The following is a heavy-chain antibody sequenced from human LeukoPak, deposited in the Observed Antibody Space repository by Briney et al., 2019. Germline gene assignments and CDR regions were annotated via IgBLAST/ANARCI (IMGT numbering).Heavy chain of an antibody. V-gene: IGHV3-30*18. CDR1: GFTFSSYG. D-gene: IGHD6-6*01. J-gene: IGHJ4*02. CDR3: AKDMGSSSWALDY. Sequence: GRSLRLSCAASGFTFSSYGMHWVRQAPGKGLEWVAFMSSDGSKTHYVDSVKGRFTISRDKSKNTLYLQMNSLRTKDTAVYYCAKDMGSSSWALDYWGQGTLVIVSS. CDR2: MSSDGSKT.